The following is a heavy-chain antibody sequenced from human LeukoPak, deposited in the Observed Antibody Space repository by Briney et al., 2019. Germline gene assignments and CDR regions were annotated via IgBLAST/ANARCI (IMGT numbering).Heavy chain of an antibody. Sequence: PGGSLRLSCAASGFTFSSYAMSWVRQAPGKGLEWVSAISGSGGSTYYADSVKGRFTISRDNSNNTLYLQMNSLRAEDTAVYYCAKLPSYYDSSGYYDYWGQGTLVTVSS. CDR1: GFTFSSYA. D-gene: IGHD3-22*01. CDR2: ISGSGGST. CDR3: AKLPSYYDSSGYYDY. J-gene: IGHJ4*02. V-gene: IGHV3-23*01.